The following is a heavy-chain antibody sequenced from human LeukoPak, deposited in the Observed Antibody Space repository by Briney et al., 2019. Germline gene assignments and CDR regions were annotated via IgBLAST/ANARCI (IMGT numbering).Heavy chain of an antibody. CDR2: ISYDGSNK. V-gene: IGHV3-30*03. D-gene: IGHD2-15*01. CDR3: ASGYCSGGSCDEAGY. J-gene: IGHJ4*02. Sequence: GGSLRLSCADSGFTFSSYGMHWVRQAPGKGLEWVAVISYDGSNKYYADSVKGRFTISRDNSKNTLYLQMNSLRAEDTAVHYCASGYCSGGSCDEAGYWGQGTLVTVSS. CDR1: GFTFSSYG.